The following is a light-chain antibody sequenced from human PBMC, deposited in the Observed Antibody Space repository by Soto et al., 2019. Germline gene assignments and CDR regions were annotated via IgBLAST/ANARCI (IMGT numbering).Light chain of an antibody. J-gene: IGKJ5*01. CDR1: QGISSY. V-gene: IGKV1-9*01. CDR3: QHINSYPLT. CDR2: AAS. Sequence: DIQLTQSPSFLSASVGDRVTITCRASQGISSYLAWYQQKPGKAPKLLIYAASTLQSGVPTRFSGSGSGAVFTTTISMLQPEVSASYYRQHINSYPLTFGQGTRLEIK.